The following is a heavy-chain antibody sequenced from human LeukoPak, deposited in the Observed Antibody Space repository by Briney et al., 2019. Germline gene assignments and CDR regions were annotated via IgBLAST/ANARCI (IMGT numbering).Heavy chain of an antibody. V-gene: IGHV3-33*01. Sequence: GGSLRLSCAASGFTFSSYGMHWVRQAPGKGLEWVAVIWYDGSNKYYADSVKGRFTISRDNSKNTLYLQMNSLRAEDTAAYYCARNLRPITMVRGVIIPVFDPWGQGTLVTVSS. J-gene: IGHJ5*02. CDR2: IWYDGSNK. D-gene: IGHD3-10*01. CDR1: GFTFSSYG. CDR3: ARNLRPITMVRGVIIPVFDP.